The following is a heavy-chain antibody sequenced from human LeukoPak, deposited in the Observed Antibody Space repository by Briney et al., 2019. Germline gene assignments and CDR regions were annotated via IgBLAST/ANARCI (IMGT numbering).Heavy chain of an antibody. CDR2: ISSSSSYI. D-gene: IGHD6-19*01. J-gene: IGHJ4*02. Sequence: GSLRLSCEASGFTFSTFAMIWVRQPPGKGLEWVSSISSSSSYIYYADSVKGRFTISRDNAKNSLYLQMNSLRAEDTAVYYCASTVAAYYFDYWGQGTLVTVSS. V-gene: IGHV3-21*01. CDR3: ASTVAAYYFDY. CDR1: GFTFSTFA.